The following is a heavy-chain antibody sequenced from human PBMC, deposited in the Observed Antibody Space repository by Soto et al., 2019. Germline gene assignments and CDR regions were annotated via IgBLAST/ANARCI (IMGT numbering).Heavy chain of an antibody. Sequence: QLQLQESGPGLVKPSETLSLTCTVSGGSISSSSYYWGWIRQPPGKGLEWIGSIYYSGSTYYNPSLKSRVTISVDTSKNQFSLKLSSVTAADTAVYYCARHEGDYYGSGTNWFDPWGQGTLVTVSS. CDR1: GGSISSSSYY. D-gene: IGHD3-10*01. V-gene: IGHV4-39*01. J-gene: IGHJ5*02. CDR3: ARHEGDYYGSGTNWFDP. CDR2: IYYSGST.